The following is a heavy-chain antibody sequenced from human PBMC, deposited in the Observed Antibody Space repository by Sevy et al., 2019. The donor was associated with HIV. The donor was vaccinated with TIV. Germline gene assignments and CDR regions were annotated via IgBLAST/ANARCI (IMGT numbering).Heavy chain of an antibody. D-gene: IGHD3-22*01. CDR2: IYHSGST. V-gene: IGHV4-38-2*01. CDR1: GYSISSGYY. J-gene: IGHJ5*02. CDR3: ARAVKQVVITFHWFDP. Sequence: QSQTLSLTCAVSGYSISSGYYWGWIRQPPGKGLEWIGSIYHSGSTYYNPSLKSRVTISVDTSKNQFSLKLSSVTAADTAVYYCARAVKQVVITFHWFDPWGQGTLVTVSS.